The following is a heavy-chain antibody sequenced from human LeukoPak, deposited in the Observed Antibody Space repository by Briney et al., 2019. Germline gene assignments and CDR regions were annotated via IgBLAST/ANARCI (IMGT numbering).Heavy chain of an antibody. V-gene: IGHV3-21*01. CDR1: GFTFSSYS. J-gene: IGHJ3*02. CDR2: ISSSSSYI. CDR3: ARGITMIVVVTDAFDI. Sequence: NPGGSLRLSCAASGFTFSSYSMNWVRQAPGKGLEWVSSISSSSSYIYYADSVKGRFTISRDNAKNSLYLQMNSLRAEDTAVYCCARGITMIVVVTDAFDIWGQGTMVTVSS. D-gene: IGHD3-22*01.